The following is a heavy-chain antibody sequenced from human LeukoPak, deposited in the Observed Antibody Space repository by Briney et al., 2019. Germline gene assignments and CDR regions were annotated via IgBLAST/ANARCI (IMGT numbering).Heavy chain of an antibody. D-gene: IGHD2-2*01. J-gene: IGHJ6*03. Sequence: SETLSLTCAVYGGSFSGYYWSWIRQPPGKGLEWIGEINHSGSTNYNPSLKSRVTISVDTSKNQSSLKLSSVTAADTAVYYCARAGARYCSSTSCRPYYYYMDVWGKGTTVTVSS. CDR2: INHSGST. CDR1: GGSFSGYY. V-gene: IGHV4-34*01. CDR3: ARAGARYCSSTSCRPYYYYMDV.